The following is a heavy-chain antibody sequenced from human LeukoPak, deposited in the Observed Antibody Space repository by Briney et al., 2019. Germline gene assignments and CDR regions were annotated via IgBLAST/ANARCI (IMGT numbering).Heavy chain of an antibody. V-gene: IGHV4-30-4*01. CDR1: GGSISSGDYY. Sequence: SETLSLTCTVSGGSISSGDYYWSWIRQPPGKGLEWIGYIYYSGSTYYNPSLKSRVTISVDTSKNQFSLKLSSVTAADTAVYYCARGPLAAAGIGNFDYWGQGTLVTVSS. CDR3: ARGPLAAAGIGNFDY. J-gene: IGHJ4*02. CDR2: IYYSGST. D-gene: IGHD6-13*01.